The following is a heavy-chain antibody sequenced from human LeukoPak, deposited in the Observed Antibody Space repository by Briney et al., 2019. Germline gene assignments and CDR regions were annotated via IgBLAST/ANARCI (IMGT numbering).Heavy chain of an antibody. Sequence: GGSLRLSCAASGFTFSNYGMHWVRQAPGKGLEWVALIRYDGSNKYYADSVKGRFTISRDNSKNTLYLQVSSLRAEDTAVYYCAKRLTYYYDSSGYAPPDYWGQGTLVTVSS. CDR2: IRYDGSNK. J-gene: IGHJ4*02. V-gene: IGHV3-30*02. CDR1: GFTFSNYG. D-gene: IGHD3-22*01. CDR3: AKRLTYYYDSSGYAPPDY.